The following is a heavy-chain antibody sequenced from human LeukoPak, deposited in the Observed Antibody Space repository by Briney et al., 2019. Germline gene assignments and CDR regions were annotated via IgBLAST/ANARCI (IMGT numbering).Heavy chain of an antibody. J-gene: IGHJ3*01. Sequence: PSETLSLTCTVSGGSISNKFWSWIRQPPGKGLEWIGYIYTSVNTNYNPFLRSRATISLDPSKNQFSLKLSFVTAADTAVYYCARYSSYDSGNLAFDLWGQGTMVTVSS. CDR1: GGSISNKF. D-gene: IGHD3-10*01. CDR3: ARYSSYDSGNLAFDL. CDR2: IYTSVNT. V-gene: IGHV4-4*09.